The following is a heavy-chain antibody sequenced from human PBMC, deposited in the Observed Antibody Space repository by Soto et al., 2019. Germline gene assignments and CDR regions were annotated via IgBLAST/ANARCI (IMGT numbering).Heavy chain of an antibody. CDR3: ARDGSTVETAMVSPYYYGVDV. D-gene: IGHD5-18*01. CDR2: IIPTFGRG. J-gene: IGHJ6*02. Sequence: SVKVSCKVSGDSFISYAISWVRQAPGQGLEWMGGIIPTFGRGNYAQRFQGRVAITADESTSTVHMELSGLRSEDTAVYYGARDGSTVETAMVSPYYYGVDVWG. V-gene: IGHV1-69*13. CDR1: GDSFISYA.